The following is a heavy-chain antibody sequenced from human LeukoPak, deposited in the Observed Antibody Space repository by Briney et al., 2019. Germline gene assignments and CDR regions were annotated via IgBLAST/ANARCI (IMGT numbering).Heavy chain of an antibody. J-gene: IGHJ3*01. V-gene: IGHV3-53*01. CDR1: GFTFSDYT. CDR2: IYSGGRS. Sequence: GGSLRLSCAASGFTFSDYTVNWVRQAPGRGLEWVSLIYSGGRSDYADSVKGRFIMSRDNSKNTLSLQMNSLSAEDTAVYYCAGILRGSFDLWGQGTLVTVSS. CDR3: AGILRGSFDL.